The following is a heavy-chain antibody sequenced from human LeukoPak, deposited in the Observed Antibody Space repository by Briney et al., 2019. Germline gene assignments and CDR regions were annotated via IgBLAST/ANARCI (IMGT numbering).Heavy chain of an antibody. D-gene: IGHD1-14*01. CDR1: GGTFSSYA. CDR3: ARAGAEGEFDP. V-gene: IGHV1-69*01. J-gene: IGHJ5*02. CDR2: IIPIFGTA. Sequence: ASVKVSCKASGGTFSSYAISWMRQAPGQGLEWMGGIIPIFGTANYAQKFQGRVTITADESASTAYMELSSLRSEDTAVYYCARAGAEGEFDPWGQGTLVTVSS.